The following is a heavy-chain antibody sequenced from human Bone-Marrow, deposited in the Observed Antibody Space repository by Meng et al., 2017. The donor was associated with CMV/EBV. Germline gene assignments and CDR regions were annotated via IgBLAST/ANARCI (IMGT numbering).Heavy chain of an antibody. D-gene: IGHD6-19*01. CDR3: ARATYSSGRFDY. CDR2: IYYSGST. CDR1: GGSISSGGYY. Sequence: SETLSLTCTASGGSISSGGYYWSWIRQHPGKGLEWIGYIYYSGSTYYNPSLKSRVTISVDTSKNQFSLKLSSVTAADTAVYYCARATYSSGRFDYWGQGTLVTVSS. V-gene: IGHV4-31*03. J-gene: IGHJ4*02.